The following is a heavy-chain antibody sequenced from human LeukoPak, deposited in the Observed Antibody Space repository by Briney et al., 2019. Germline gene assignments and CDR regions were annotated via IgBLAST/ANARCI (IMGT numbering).Heavy chain of an antibody. CDR3: TTNPRGDY. Sequence: GGSLRLSCAASGFTLSSYSMNWVRQAPGKGLEWVGRIKRKSDGGTTDYAAPVKGRFSISRDDSQNTLYLQMNSLNTEDTAVYYCTTNPRGDYWGQGTLVTVSS. CDR2: IKRKSDGGTT. CDR1: GFTLSSYS. V-gene: IGHV3-15*01. J-gene: IGHJ4*02.